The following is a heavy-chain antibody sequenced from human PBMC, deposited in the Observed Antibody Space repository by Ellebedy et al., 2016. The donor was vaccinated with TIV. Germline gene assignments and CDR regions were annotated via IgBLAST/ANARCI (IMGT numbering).Heavy chain of an antibody. J-gene: IGHJ5*02. D-gene: IGHD4-17*01. CDR2: INLNSGDT. Sequence: AASVKVSCKASGYTFTDYYLHWVRQAPGQGLEWMGWINLNSGDTNYAQKFQGRVTMTRDTSISTAYMELSRLISDDTAVYYCARDLGGTVTTGADPWGQGTLVTVSS. CDR3: ARDLGGTVTTGADP. CDR1: GYTFTDYY. V-gene: IGHV1-2*02.